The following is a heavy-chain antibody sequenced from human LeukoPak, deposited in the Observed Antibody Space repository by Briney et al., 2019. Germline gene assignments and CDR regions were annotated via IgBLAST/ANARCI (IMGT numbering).Heavy chain of an antibody. D-gene: IGHD2-15*01. V-gene: IGHV4-59*01. J-gene: IGHJ6*03. Sequence: SETLSLTCTVSGGSISSYYWSWIRQPPGKGLEWIGYIYYSGSTNYNPSLKSRVTISVDTSKNQFSLKLSSVTAADTAVYYCARVSSWYSGDYYYYYMDVWGKGTTVTISS. CDR2: IYYSGST. CDR1: GGSISSYY. CDR3: ARVSSWYSGDYYYYYMDV.